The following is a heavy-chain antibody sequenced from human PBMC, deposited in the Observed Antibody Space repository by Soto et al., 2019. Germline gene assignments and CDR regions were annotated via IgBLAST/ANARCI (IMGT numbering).Heavy chain of an antibody. J-gene: IGHJ5*02. CDR3: ARAGVVVVAAIPNWFDP. V-gene: IGHV3-48*01. CDR2: ISSSSSTI. Sequence: EVQLVESGGGLVQPGGSLRLSCAASGFTFSSYSMNWVRQAPGKGLEWVSYISSSSSTIYYADSVKGRFTISRDNAKNSLYLQMNSLRAEDTAVYYCARAGVVVVAAIPNWFDPWGQGTLVTVSS. D-gene: IGHD2-15*01. CDR1: GFTFSSYS.